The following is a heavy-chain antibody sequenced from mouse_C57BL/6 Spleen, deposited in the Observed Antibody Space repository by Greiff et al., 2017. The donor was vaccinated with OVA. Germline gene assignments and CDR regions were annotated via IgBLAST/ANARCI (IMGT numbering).Heavy chain of an antibody. CDR1: GYTFTSYW. J-gene: IGHJ2*01. CDR3: AKEQDGGEY. Sequence: QVQLQQSGAELVKPGASVKLSCKASGYTFTSYWMQWVKQRPGQGLEWIGEIDPSDSYTNYNQKFKGKATWTVDTSSSTAYMQRSSLTSEDSAVYYCAKEQDGGEYWGQGTTLTVSS. CDR2: IDPSDSYT. V-gene: IGHV1-50*01.